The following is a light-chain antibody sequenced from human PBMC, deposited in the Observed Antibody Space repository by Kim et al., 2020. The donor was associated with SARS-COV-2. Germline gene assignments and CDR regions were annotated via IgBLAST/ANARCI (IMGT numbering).Light chain of an antibody. V-gene: IGKV3-15*01. CDR1: QSVSSN. CDR3: QQYNNWPYT. CDR2: GAS. Sequence: EIVMTQSPATLSVSPGERATLSCRASQSVSSNLAWYQQKPGQAPRLLIYGASTRATGIPATFSGSGSGTEFTLTISSLQSADFAVYYCQQYNNWPYTFGQGTKLKI. J-gene: IGKJ2*01.